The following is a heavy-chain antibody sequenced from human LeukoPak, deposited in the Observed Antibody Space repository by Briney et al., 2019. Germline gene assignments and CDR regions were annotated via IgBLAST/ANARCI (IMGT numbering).Heavy chain of an antibody. CDR2: TYYSGST. CDR3: ARDYSPRNYYAPQVRFDP. Sequence: SETLSLTCTVSGGSISSSSYYWGWIRQPPGKGLEWIGSTYYSGSTYYNPSLKSRVTISVDTSKNQFSLKLSSVTAADTAVYYCARDYSPRNYYAPQVRFDPWGQGTLVTVSS. J-gene: IGHJ5*02. D-gene: IGHD3-10*01. CDR1: GGSISSSSYY. V-gene: IGHV4-39*07.